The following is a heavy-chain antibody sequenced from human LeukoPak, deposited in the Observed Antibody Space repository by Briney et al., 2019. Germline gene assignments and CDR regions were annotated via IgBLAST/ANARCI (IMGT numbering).Heavy chain of an antibody. D-gene: IGHD3-16*01. V-gene: IGHV3-23*01. CDR3: AKDHGFDYDYVWGTYAFDI. CDR1: GFTFSSYA. CDR2: ISGSGGST. J-gene: IGHJ3*02. Sequence: GGSLRLSCAASGFTFSSYAMSWVRQAPGKGLEWVSAISGSGGSTYYADSVKGRFTISRDNSKNTLYLQMNSLRAEHTAVYYCAKDHGFDYDYVWGTYAFDIWGQGTMVTVPS.